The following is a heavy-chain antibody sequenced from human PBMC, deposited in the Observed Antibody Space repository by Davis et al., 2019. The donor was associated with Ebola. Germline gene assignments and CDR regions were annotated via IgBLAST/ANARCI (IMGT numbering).Heavy chain of an antibody. CDR2: INPHNGNT. CDR3: ARDPRPPLVDTAMAQTGYYYYGMDV. V-gene: IGHV1-18*04. J-gene: IGHJ6*02. Sequence: ASVKVSCKASGYTFTNYGITWVRQAPGQGLEWMGWINPHNGNTNYAQNVQGRVIMTSDTATTTAYMEVGSLRSDDTAVYYCARDPRPPLVDTAMAQTGYYYYGMDVWGQGTTVTVSS. CDR1: GYTFTNYG. D-gene: IGHD5-18*01.